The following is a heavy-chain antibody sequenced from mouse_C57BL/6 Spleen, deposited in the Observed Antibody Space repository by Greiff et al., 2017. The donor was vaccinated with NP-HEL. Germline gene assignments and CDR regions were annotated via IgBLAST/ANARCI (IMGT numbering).Heavy chain of an antibody. CDR2: ISYSGST. V-gene: IGHV3-2*02. D-gene: IGHD1-2*01. CDR3: ARTARIKY. Sequence: VQLQESGPGLVKPSQSLSLTCTVTGYSITSGYGWNWIRQFPGDKLEWMGYISYSGSTNYNPSLKSRISITRDTSKNQFFLQLNSVTTEDTATYYCARTARIKYWGQGTTLTVSS. J-gene: IGHJ2*01. CDR1: GYSITSGYG.